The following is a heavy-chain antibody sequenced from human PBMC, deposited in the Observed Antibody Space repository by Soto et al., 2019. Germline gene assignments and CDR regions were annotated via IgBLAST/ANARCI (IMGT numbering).Heavy chain of an antibody. CDR2: IIPIIGII. CDR1: GGTFSTYT. Sequence: TSVKVSCKASGGTFSTYTITWVRQAPGQGLEWMGRIIPIIGIINYAQKFQGRVTISADKFTGTAYMELTGLRSDDTAVYYCAGDPDSHYNDSHASSYPWGQGTLVTVSS. CDR3: AGDPDSHYNDSHASSYP. J-gene: IGHJ5*02. V-gene: IGHV1-69*04. D-gene: IGHD4-4*01.